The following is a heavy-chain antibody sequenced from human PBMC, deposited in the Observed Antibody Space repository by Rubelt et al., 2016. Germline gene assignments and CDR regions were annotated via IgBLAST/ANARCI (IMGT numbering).Heavy chain of an antibody. CDR2: CYSGGKT. CDR1: GLTVSSNY. Sequence: EVQLVESGGGLVQPGGSLRLSCAVSGLTVSSNYMSWVRQAPGKGLEWVSVCYSGGKTNYADNSKNTRYLQMNSLRAEDTAVYYCARGLAVATSYVFDYWGQGTLVTVSS. J-gene: IGHJ4*02. CDR3: ARGLAVATSYVFDY. D-gene: IGHD6-19*01. V-gene: IGHV3-66*01.